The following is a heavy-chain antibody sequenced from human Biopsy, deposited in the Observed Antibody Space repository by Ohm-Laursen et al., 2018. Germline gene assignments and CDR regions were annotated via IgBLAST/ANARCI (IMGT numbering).Heavy chain of an antibody. J-gene: IGHJ5*02. CDR1: GDSTSSSNFY. Sequence: SETLSLTCSVSGDSTSSSNFYWAWIRQPPGKGLEWIGSMHNSGSTYYNPSLKSRVTISIDASKNQFSLKLTSVTAADTTVYYCVRHALRLGPKKNWLDTWGQGTLVTVSS. D-gene: IGHD3-16*01. CDR3: VRHALRLGPKKNWLDT. CDR2: MHNSGST. V-gene: IGHV4-39*01.